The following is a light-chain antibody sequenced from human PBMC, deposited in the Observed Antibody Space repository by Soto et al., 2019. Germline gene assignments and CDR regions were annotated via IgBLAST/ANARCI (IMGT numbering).Light chain of an antibody. CDR2: EVT. V-gene: IGLV2-8*01. J-gene: IGLJ3*02. CDR1: SSDVGAYKY. CDR3: TAYVGNDIWV. Sequence: QSALTQPPSASGSPGQSVTISCTGTSSDVGAYKYVSWYQQYPGKAPKLMIYEVTKRPSGVPDRFSGSKSGNTASLAVSGLQDEDAADYYCTAYVGNDIWVFGGGSKVT.